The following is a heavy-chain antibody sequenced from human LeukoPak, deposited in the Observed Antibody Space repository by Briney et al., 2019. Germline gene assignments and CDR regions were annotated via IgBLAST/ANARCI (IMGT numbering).Heavy chain of an antibody. CDR2: INPNSGGT. CDR1: EYTFTGYY. CDR3: ARRSRGGYIPQAYFDY. Sequence: ASVKVSCKASEYTFTGYYIHWVRQAPGQGLEWMGWINPNSGGTNYAQKFQGRVTMTRDTSISTAYMELSSLRSDDTAVYYCARRSRGGYIPQAYFDYWGQGTLVTASS. J-gene: IGHJ4*02. D-gene: IGHD5-24*01. V-gene: IGHV1-2*02.